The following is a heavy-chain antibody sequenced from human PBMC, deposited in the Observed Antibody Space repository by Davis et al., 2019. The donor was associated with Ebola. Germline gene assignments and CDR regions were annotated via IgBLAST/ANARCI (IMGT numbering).Heavy chain of an antibody. CDR3: AKVDGIAAAGSGY. D-gene: IGHD6-13*01. Sequence: GGSLRLSCAASGFTFGNFGLHWVRQAPGKGLEWVAVISYDGSNKYYADSVKGRFTISRDNSKNTLYLQMNSLRAEDTAVYYCAKVDGIAAAGSGYWGQGTLVTVSS. V-gene: IGHV3-30*18. CDR1: GFTFGNFG. J-gene: IGHJ4*02. CDR2: ISYDGSNK.